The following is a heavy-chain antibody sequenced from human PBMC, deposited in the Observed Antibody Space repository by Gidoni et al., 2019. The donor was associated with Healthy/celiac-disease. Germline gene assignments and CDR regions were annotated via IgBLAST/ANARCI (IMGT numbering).Heavy chain of an antibody. CDR2: ISSSSSYI. D-gene: IGHD2-15*01. V-gene: IGHV3-21*01. CDR1: GFPFSSNR. Sequence: EVQLVESGGGLVKPGGSLRLSCAASGFPFSSNRMNWFRQPPGKGLEWVSSISSSSSYIYYADSVKGRFTISRDNAKNSLYLQMNSLRAEDTAVYYCARALSHSCSGGSCYPGLSYYYGMDVWGQGTTVTVSS. CDR3: ARALSHSCSGGSCYPGLSYYYGMDV. J-gene: IGHJ6*02.